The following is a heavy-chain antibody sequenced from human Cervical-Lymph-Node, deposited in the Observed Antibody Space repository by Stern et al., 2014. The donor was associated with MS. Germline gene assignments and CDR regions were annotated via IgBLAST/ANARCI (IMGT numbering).Heavy chain of an antibody. D-gene: IGHD4-17*01. J-gene: IGHJ4*02. CDR3: ASSYGDYAFDY. Sequence: EVQLVESGAEVKKPGESLKVSCKGSGYSFTANCIGWVRQMPGKGLEWIGIIYPGDSDTRYSLTCQGQVTSSTDKSMRTAYLQWSSLKDSDAAMYDCASSYGDYAFDYWGQGTLVTVSS. CDR2: IYPGDSDT. V-gene: IGHV5-51*01. CDR1: GYSFTANC.